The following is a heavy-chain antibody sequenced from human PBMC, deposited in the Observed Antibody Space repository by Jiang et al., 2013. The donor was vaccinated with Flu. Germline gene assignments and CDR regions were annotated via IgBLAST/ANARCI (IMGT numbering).Heavy chain of an antibody. J-gene: IGHJ3*01. Sequence: GSGLVKPSETLSLTCTVSGGSMSSYYWSWIRHAPREGTGVDWLYLLHWENRLQPLLKSRLTMSIDTSKSQFSLTLSSVTAADTAVYYCARDQPDYGADDAFDVWGQGTMVTVS. CDR1: GGSMSSYY. CDR2: LLHWEN. CDR3: ARDQPDYGADDAFDV. D-gene: IGHD4-17*01. V-gene: IGHV4-59*01.